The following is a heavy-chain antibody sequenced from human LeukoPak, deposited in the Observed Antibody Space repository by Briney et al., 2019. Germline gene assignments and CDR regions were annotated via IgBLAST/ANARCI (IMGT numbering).Heavy chain of an antibody. J-gene: IGHJ3*02. Sequence: GGSLRLSCAASEFTFSSYWMSWVRQASGKGLEWVASIKQDGSEKYYVDSVKGRVTISRDNAKNSLYLQMNSLRAEDTAVYYCAKDSGGSYPERSAFDIWGQGTMVTVSS. CDR2: IKQDGSEK. D-gene: IGHD2-15*01. V-gene: IGHV3-7*03. CDR1: EFTFSSYW. CDR3: AKDSGGSYPERSAFDI.